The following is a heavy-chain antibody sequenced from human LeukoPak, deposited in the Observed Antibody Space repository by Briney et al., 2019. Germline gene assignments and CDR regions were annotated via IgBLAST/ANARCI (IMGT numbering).Heavy chain of an antibody. CDR3: AKGPRGDCSGGSCPGDS. D-gene: IGHD2-15*01. J-gene: IGHJ4*02. CDR2: ISAGGDST. CDR1: GFSFSIYA. V-gene: IGHV3-23*01. Sequence: GGSLRLSCAASGFSFSIYAMSWARQAPGKGLEWVSPISAGGDSTYYADSVKGRFTISRDNSKNTLYVQLKSVRDDDTAIYYCAKGPRGDCSGGSCPGDSWGQGTLVTVSS.